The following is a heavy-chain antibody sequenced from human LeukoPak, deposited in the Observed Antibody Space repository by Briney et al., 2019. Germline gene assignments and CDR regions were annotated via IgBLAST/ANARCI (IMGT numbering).Heavy chain of an antibody. CDR2: INPNSGGT. Sequence: ASVKVSCKASGYTFTGYYMHWVRQAPGQGLEWMGWINPNSGGTNYAQKFQGRVTMTRDTSISTACLELSRLRSDDTAVYYCARGGGITMIVVVPPGGYWGQGTLVTVSS. J-gene: IGHJ4*02. CDR1: GYTFTGYY. D-gene: IGHD3-22*01. V-gene: IGHV1-2*02. CDR3: ARGGGITMIVVVPPGGY.